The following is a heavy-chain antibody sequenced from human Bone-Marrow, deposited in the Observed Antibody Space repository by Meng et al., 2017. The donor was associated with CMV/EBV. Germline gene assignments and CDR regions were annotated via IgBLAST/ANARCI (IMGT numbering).Heavy chain of an antibody. CDR2: IYWNDEK. CDR1: GFSLSTCGVG. V-gene: IGHV2-5*01. Sequence: SGPTLVKPTQTLTLTCNFSGFSLSTCGVGVGWIRQPPGKALEWLALIYWNDEKRYSPSLKSRLTITKDTSKNQVVLTMTNMDPVYTATYYCAHNDRSNYYDSSGYWVYWGQGTLVTVSS. J-gene: IGHJ4*02. CDR3: AHNDRSNYYDSSGYWVY. D-gene: IGHD3-22*01.